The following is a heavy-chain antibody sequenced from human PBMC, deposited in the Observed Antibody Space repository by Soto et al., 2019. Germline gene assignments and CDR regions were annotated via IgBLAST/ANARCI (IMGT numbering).Heavy chain of an antibody. J-gene: IGHJ6*02. D-gene: IGHD6-6*01. CDR2: ISYDGSNK. CDR1: GFTFSSYA. V-gene: IGHV3-30-3*01. Sequence: PGGSLRLSCAASGFTFSSYAMHWVRQAPGKGLEWVAVISYDGSNKYYADSVKGRFTTSRDNSKNTLYLQMNSLRAEDTAVYYCARDQLVYYYYGMDVWGQGATVTVSS. CDR3: ARDQLVYYYYGMDV.